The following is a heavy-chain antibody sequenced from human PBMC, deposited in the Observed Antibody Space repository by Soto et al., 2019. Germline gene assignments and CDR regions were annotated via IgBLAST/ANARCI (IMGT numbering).Heavy chain of an antibody. CDR3: ARDRYCGGDCYYDHYYGMDV. CDR1: GYPFSNYY. Sequence: GASVKVSCKASGYPFSNYYIHWVRQAPGQGLEWVGIINPSLGSTNYAQNFQGRVTMTRDTSRNQFSLKLSSVTAADTAVYYCARDRYCGGDCYYDHYYGMDVWGQGTTVTVSS. CDR2: INPSLGST. D-gene: IGHD2-21*02. J-gene: IGHJ6*02. V-gene: IGHV1-46*01.